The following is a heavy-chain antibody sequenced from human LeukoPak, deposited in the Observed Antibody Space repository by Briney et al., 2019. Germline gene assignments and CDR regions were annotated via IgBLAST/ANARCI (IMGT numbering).Heavy chain of an antibody. V-gene: IGHV3-66*01. Sequence: GGSLRLSCAASGFTFSSYGMHWVRQAPGKGLEWVSVIYSGGSTYYADSVKGRFTISRDNSKNTLYLQMNSLRAEDTAVYYCARGGYYYDSSGYYYYFDYWGQGTLVTVSS. CDR2: IYSGGST. CDR1: GFTFSSYG. J-gene: IGHJ4*02. CDR3: ARGGYYYDSSGYYYYFDY. D-gene: IGHD3-22*01.